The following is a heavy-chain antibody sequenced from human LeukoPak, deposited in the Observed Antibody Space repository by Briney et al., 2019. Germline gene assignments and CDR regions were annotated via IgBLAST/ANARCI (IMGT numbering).Heavy chain of an antibody. V-gene: IGHV3-30*02. J-gene: IGHJ6*03. CDR3: TTAGDFWGYYYYYMDV. CDR2: IRYDGSNK. Sequence: PGGSLRLSCAASGFTFSSYGMHLVRQAPGKGLDWVAFIRYDGSNKYYADSVKGRFTISRDNSKNTLYLQMNSLRAADTAVYYCTTAGDFWGYYYYYMDVWGKGTTVTVSS. CDR1: GFTFSSYG. D-gene: IGHD3/OR15-3a*01.